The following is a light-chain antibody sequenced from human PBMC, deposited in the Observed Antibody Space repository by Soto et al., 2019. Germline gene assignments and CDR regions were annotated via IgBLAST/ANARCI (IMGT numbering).Light chain of an antibody. Sequence: QAVVTQPASVSGSPGQSITMSCTGTSSDVGSYDFVSWYQQHPGKAPKLLIYEVSNPPSGVSARFSGSKSDNTASLTISGLQAADEADYFCSSYSSSTVRYVFGSGTKLTVL. CDR3: SSYSSSTVRYV. CDR2: EVS. V-gene: IGLV2-14*01. CDR1: SSDVGSYDF. J-gene: IGLJ1*01.